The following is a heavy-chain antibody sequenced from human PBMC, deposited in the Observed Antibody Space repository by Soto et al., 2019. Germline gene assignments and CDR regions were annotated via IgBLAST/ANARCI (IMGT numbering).Heavy chain of an antibody. CDR1: GGTFSSYT. J-gene: IGHJ4*02. Sequence: QVQLVQSGAEVKKPGSSVKVSCKASGGTFSSYTISWVRQAPGQGLEWMGRIIPILGIANYEQKFQGRVTITVDKSTSTAYMELSRLRSEDTAVDSCARAPPPYGDYYFDYWGQGTLVTVSS. D-gene: IGHD4-17*01. CDR2: IIPILGIA. V-gene: IGHV1-69*02. CDR3: ARAPPPYGDYYFDY.